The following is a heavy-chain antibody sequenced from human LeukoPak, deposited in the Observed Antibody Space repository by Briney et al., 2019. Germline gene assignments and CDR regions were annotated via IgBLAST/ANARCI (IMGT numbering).Heavy chain of an antibody. CDR2: ISSSSSYI. D-gene: IGHD3-22*01. V-gene: IGHV3-21*01. CDR1: GFTFSSYS. J-gene: IGHJ4*02. CDR3: ARFWPDDSSVWRKRGNDY. Sequence: GGSLRLSCAASGFTFSSYSMNWVRQAPGKGLEGVSSISSSSSYIYYADSVKGRFTISRDNAKNSLYLQMNSLRAEDTAVYYCARFWPDDSSVWRKRGNDYWGQGTLVTVSS.